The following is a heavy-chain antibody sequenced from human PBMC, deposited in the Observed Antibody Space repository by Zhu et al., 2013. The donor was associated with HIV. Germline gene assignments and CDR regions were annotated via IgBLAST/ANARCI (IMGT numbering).Heavy chain of an antibody. V-gene: IGHV1-8*01. CDR2: MNPNSGKT. Sequence: QVQLVQSGTEVRKPGASVKVSCKASGYTFTSYDISWVRQATGQGLEWMGWMNPNSGKTDYAQNFQGRVTMTGNTSISTAYMELSSLRSDDTAVYYCARGRGRQGGRIAVAAAYWGQGTLVTVSS. CDR3: ARGRGRQGGRIAVAAAY. J-gene: IGHJ4*02. CDR1: GYTFTSYD. D-gene: IGHD6-19*01.